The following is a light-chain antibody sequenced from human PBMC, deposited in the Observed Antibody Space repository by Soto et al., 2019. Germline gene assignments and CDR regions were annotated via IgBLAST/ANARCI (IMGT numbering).Light chain of an antibody. CDR3: QSYDSGLNDGAV. J-gene: IGLJ7*01. CDR2: GDI. CDR1: SSNIGAGHA. Sequence: QSVLTQPPSVSRAPGQRVTISCTGTSSNIGAGHAVHGYQQLPGTAPKLLIYGDINRPSGLPDRFSGSKSGTSASLAITGLQAEDEADYYCQSYDSGLNDGAVFGGGTQLTVL. V-gene: IGLV1-40*01.